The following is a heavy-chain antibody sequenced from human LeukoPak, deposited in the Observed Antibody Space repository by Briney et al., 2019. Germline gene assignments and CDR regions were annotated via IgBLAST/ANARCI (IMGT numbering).Heavy chain of an antibody. CDR3: ARRFNYYDSSGYYQGFYFDY. J-gene: IGHJ4*02. Sequence: ASVKVSRKASGYTFTSYGINWVRQAPGQGLEWVGWISAYAQKFQGRVTMTIDTSTGTAYMELRSLRSDDTAVYYCARRFNYYDSSGYYQGFYFDYWGLGTLVTVSS. V-gene: IGHV1-18*01. CDR2: ISAY. CDR1: GYTFTSYG. D-gene: IGHD3-22*01.